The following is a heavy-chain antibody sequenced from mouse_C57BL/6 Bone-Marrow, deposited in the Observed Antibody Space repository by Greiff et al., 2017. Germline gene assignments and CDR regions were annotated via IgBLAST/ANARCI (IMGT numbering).Heavy chain of an antibody. J-gene: IGHJ1*03. CDR2: INSDGGST. CDR1: EYEFPSHD. D-gene: IGHD1-1*01. V-gene: IGHV5-2*03. Sequence: EVKLVESGGGLVQPGESLKLSCESNEYEFPSHDMSWVRKTPEKRLELVAAINSDGGSTYYPDTMERRFIISRDNTKKTLYLQMSSLRSEDTALYYGARGGLDYGSSYWYFDVWGTGTTVTVSS. CDR3: ARGGLDYGSSYWYFDV.